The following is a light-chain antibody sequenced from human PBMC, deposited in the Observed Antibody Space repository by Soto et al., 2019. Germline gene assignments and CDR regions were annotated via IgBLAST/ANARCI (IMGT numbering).Light chain of an antibody. CDR1: SSDVGGYNY. CDR2: EVS. CDR3: SSYAFRVYV. V-gene: IGLV2-8*01. Sequence: QSVLTQPPSASGSPGQSVTISCTGTSSDVGGYNYVSWYQQHPGKAPKLMIYEVSKRPSGVPDRFSGSKSGNTASLTVSGLQAEDEADYYYSSYAFRVYVFGTGTKLTVL. J-gene: IGLJ1*01.